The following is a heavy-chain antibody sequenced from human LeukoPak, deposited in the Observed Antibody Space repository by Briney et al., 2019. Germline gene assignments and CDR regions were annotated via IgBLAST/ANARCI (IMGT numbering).Heavy chain of an antibody. CDR1: GGSISSYY. V-gene: IGHV4-59*01. Sequence: SETLSLTCTVSGGSISSYYWSWIRQPPGKGLEWIGYIYYSGSTNYNPSLKSRVTISVDTSKNQFSLKLSSVTAADTAVYYCARTSRYDFWSGYYMPPYYMDVWGKGTTVTVSS. CDR3: ARTSRYDFWSGYYMPPYYMDV. D-gene: IGHD3-3*01. J-gene: IGHJ6*03. CDR2: IYYSGST.